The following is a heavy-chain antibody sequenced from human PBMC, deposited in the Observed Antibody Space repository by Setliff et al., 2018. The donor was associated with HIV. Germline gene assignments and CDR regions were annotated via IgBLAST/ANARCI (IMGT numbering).Heavy chain of an antibody. V-gene: IGHV3-74*01. J-gene: IGHJ3*02. CDR3: ASSNVVVATASVSDAFDI. Sequence: GGSLRLSCAASGFTFSSYGMHWVRQAPGKGLVWVSRINTDGSSISHADSVKGRFTISRDNAKNTLFLQMNSLRAEDTAVYYSASSNVVVATASVSDAFDIWGQGTMVTVSS. D-gene: IGHD2-21*02. CDR1: GFTFSSYG. CDR2: INTDGSSI.